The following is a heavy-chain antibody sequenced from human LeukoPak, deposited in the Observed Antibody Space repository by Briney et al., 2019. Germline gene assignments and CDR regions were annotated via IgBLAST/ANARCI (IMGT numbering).Heavy chain of an antibody. J-gene: IGHJ3*02. CDR2: ISDTGGST. CDR3: ARKGNGALDI. V-gene: IGHV3-23*01. CDR1: GFTFRNYA. D-gene: IGHD1-1*01. Sequence: GGSLRLSCAASGFTFRNYAMSWVRQAPGRGLEWVSDISDTGGSTNYVGSVKGRFIISRDNSKNTLYLQMNSLRAEDTAVYYCARKGNGALDIWGQGTMVTVSS.